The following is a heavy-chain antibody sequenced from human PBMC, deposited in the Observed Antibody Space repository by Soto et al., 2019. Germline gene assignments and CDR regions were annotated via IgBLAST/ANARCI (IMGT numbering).Heavy chain of an antibody. Sequence: QVQLQESGPGLVKPSQTLSLTCTVSGGSISSGDYYWSWIRQPPGKGLEWIGYIYYSGSTYYNPSLKSRVNISADTSKNQFALKLSSVTAADTAVYYCGREAYDYGDHFDYWGQGTLVTVSS. CDR3: GREAYDYGDHFDY. D-gene: IGHD4-17*01. J-gene: IGHJ4*02. CDR1: GGSISSGDYY. CDR2: IYYSGST. V-gene: IGHV4-30-4*01.